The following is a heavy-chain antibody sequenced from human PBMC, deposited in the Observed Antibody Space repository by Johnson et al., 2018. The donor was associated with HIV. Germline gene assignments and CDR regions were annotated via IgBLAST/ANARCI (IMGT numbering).Heavy chain of an antibody. Sequence: EVQLVESGGGLIQPGGSLRLSCAASGFTVSSNYMSWVRQAPGKGLEWVSVIYSGGSTYYADSVKGRFTISRDNSKNTLYLQMNSLRAEDTAVYYCAKDGESQQLPLGDALDVWGRGTMVIVSS. CDR3: AKDGESQQLPLGDALDV. CDR1: GFTVSSNY. V-gene: IGHV3-53*01. CDR2: IYSGGST. D-gene: IGHD6-13*01. J-gene: IGHJ3*01.